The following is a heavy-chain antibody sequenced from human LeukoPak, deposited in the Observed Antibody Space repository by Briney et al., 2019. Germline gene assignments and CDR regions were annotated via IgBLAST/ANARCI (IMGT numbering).Heavy chain of an antibody. J-gene: IGHJ3*02. D-gene: IGHD3-3*01. CDR1: GFTFSSFV. V-gene: IGHV3-23*01. CDR3: ASGVTDAFDI. CDR2: ISGSTSTT. Sequence: GGSLTLSCAASGFTFSSFVLSWVRQAPGKGLEWVSGISGSTSTTYYADSVKGRFSISRDNSKNTVYLQVHSLRAEDTAVYYCASGVTDAFDIWGQGTMVTVSS.